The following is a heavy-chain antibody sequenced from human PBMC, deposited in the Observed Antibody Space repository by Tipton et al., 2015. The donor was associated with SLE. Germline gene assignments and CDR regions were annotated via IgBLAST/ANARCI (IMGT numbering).Heavy chain of an antibody. CDR1: GDSITNYY. D-gene: IGHD2-2*02. Sequence: TLSLTCTVSGDSITNYYWNWIRQPPGKGLEWIGEINHSGSTYYNPSLKSRVTISVDTSKNQFSLKLSSVTAADTAVYYCARGREYQLLYCAFVIWGQGTTVTVSS. V-gene: IGHV4-59*12. J-gene: IGHJ3*02. CDR2: INHSGST. CDR3: ARGREYQLLYCAFVI.